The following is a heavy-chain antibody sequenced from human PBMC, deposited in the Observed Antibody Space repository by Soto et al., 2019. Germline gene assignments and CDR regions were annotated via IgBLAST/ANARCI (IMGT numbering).Heavy chain of an antibody. CDR3: AKDANWEDHY. CDR2: ISGSDGNT. CDR1: GFIFSSYA. D-gene: IGHD1-1*01. V-gene: IGHV3-23*01. Sequence: GGSLRLSCAVSGFIFSSYAMSWVRQTPGKGLEWVSGISGSDGNTYYADSVKGRFTISRDNSKNTLYLQMNSLRDEDTAMYHCAKDANWEDHYWGQGTLVTVSS. J-gene: IGHJ4*02.